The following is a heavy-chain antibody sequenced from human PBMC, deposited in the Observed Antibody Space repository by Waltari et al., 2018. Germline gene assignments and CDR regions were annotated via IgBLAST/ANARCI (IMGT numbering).Heavy chain of an antibody. CDR1: GFTFSSYS. CDR2: ISSSSSYI. CDR3: ARDGSIAAHHYYYYYMDV. J-gene: IGHJ6*03. Sequence: EVQLVESGGGLVKPGGSLRLSCAASGFTFSSYSMNWVRQAPGKGLEWVSSISSSSSYIYYADSVKGRFTISRDNAKNSLYLQMNSLRAEDTAVYYCARDGSIAAHHYYYYYMDVWGKGTTVTVSS. D-gene: IGHD6-6*01. V-gene: IGHV3-21*01.